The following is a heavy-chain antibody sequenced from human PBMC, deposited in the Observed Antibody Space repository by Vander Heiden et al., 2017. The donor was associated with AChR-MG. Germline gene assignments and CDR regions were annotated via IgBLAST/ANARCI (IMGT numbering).Heavy chain of an antibody. Sequence: QVQLVQSGAEVKKPGASVKVSCKASGYTFTGYYMHWVRQAPGQGLEWMGWINPNSGGTNYAQKFQGRVTMTRDTSISTAYMELSRLRSDDTAVYYCARVARPDYGDYGIDYYYMDVWGKGTTVTVSS. D-gene: IGHD4-17*01. J-gene: IGHJ6*03. CDR3: ARVARPDYGDYGIDYYYMDV. CDR1: GYTFTGYY. V-gene: IGHV1-2*02. CDR2: INPNSGGT.